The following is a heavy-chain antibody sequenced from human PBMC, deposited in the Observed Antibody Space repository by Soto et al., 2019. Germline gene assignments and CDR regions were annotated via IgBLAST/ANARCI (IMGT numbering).Heavy chain of an antibody. CDR3: AREAPYCTSATCPKFYDMDV. CDR1: GGTFGSYA. CDR2: IIPILNSP. V-gene: IGHV1-69*13. Sequence: ASVKVSCKASGGTFGSYAITWVRRAPGQGLEWLGGIIPILNSPAYAQKFKARVVITADEITNTAYMELNSLRFDDAAVYYCAREAPYCTSATCPKFYDMDVWGQGTTVTVSS. J-gene: IGHJ6*02. D-gene: IGHD2-2*01.